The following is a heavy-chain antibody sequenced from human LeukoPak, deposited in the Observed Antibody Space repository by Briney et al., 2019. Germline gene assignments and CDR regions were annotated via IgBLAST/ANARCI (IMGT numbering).Heavy chain of an antibody. J-gene: IGHJ4*02. Sequence: PSETLSLTCTVSADSFSGYLWAWVRQPPGKGLEWIGYVSDSGSTNYNPSLKSRPSISLDTSKNQFSLKLRSVTAADSAVYYCPRSHGLYWGQGTLVTVSS. CDR1: ADSFSGYL. CDR3: PRSHGLY. V-gene: IGHV4-59*01. CDR2: VSDSGST.